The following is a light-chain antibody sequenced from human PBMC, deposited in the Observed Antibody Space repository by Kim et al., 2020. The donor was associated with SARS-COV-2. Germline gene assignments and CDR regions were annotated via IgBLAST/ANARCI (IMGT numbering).Light chain of an antibody. J-gene: IGKJ1*01. CDR3: QQYNGYPWT. Sequence: DIQMTQSPSTLSASVGDRVTITCRASQSVNNWLAWYQQKPGKAPKLLIYEASTLQSGVPSGFSGSGSGTEFTLTISSLQPDDFATYYCQQYNGYPWTFGQGTKVDIK. V-gene: IGKV1-5*03. CDR2: EAS. CDR1: QSVNNW.